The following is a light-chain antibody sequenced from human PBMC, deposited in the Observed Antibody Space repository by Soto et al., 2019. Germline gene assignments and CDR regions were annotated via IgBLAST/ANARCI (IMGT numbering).Light chain of an antibody. CDR2: GAS. V-gene: IGKV1-39*01. J-gene: IGKJ2*01. Sequence: DIQMTQSPSSLSASVGDRVTITCRASQRISSYLNWYQQKPGKAPKLLIYGASSLQSGVPSRFSGSGSGTDFTLTISSLQPEDFATYYCQQTYSSPYTFGHGNKLEIK. CDR1: QRISSY. CDR3: QQTYSSPYT.